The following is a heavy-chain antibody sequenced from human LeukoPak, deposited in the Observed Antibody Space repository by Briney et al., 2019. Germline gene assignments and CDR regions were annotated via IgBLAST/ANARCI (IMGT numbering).Heavy chain of an antibody. CDR2: ISWNSGSI. CDR3: AKDLRSSYYYYMDV. CDR1: GFTFDDYA. V-gene: IGHV3-9*01. D-gene: IGHD1-14*01. J-gene: IGHJ6*03. Sequence: GGSLRLSCAASGFTFDDYAMHWVRHAPGKGLEWVSGISWNSGSIGYADSVKGRFTTSRDNAKNSLYLQMNSLRAEDTALYYCAKDLRSSYYYYMDVWGKGTTVTVSS.